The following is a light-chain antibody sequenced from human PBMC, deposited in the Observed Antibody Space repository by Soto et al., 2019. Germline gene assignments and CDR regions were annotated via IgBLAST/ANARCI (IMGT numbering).Light chain of an antibody. J-gene: IGLJ3*02. V-gene: IGLV8-61*01. CDR1: SGSVSTDYY. Sequence: QAVVTQEPSFSVSPGGTVTLTCGLTSGSVSTDYYPSWYQQNPGQAPRTLIYSTNTRSSGVPDRFSGSILGNKAAPTITGAQSDDEADYYCVLYIDSGSLVVGGGTQLTGL. CDR3: VLYIDSGSLV. CDR2: STN.